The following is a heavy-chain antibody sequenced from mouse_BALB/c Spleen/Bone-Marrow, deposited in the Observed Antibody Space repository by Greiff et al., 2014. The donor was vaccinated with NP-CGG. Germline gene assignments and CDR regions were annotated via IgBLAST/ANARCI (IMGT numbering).Heavy chain of an antibody. CDR3: ARAGGYDGFAY. Sequence: QVQLQQSGAELVKPGASVKLSCKASGYTFTSYWMHWGKQRPGQGLEWVGEINPSNGRADYNEKFRSKATLTVDRSSSTAYMQLSSLTSEDSAVYYCARAGGYDGFAYWGQGTLVTVSA. V-gene: IGHV1S81*02. J-gene: IGHJ3*01. D-gene: IGHD2-2*01. CDR2: INPSNGRA. CDR1: GYTFTSYW.